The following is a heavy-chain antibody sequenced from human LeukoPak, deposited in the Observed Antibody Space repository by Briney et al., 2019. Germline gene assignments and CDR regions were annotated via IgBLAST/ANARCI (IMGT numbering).Heavy chain of an antibody. Sequence: GGSLRLSCAASGFTFSSYAMHWVRQAPGKGLEWVAVISYDGSNKYYADSVKGRFTISRDNSKNTLYLQMNSLRAEDTAVYYCARFPSGLDVLGGYDYVWGRYDAFDIWGQGTMVTVSS. D-gene: IGHD3-16*01. V-gene: IGHV3-30-3*01. CDR1: GFTFSSYA. CDR2: ISYDGSNK. CDR3: ARFPSGLDVLGGYDYVWGRYDAFDI. J-gene: IGHJ3*02.